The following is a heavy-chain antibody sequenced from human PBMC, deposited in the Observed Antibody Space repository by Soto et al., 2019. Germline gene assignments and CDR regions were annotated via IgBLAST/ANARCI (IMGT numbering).Heavy chain of an antibody. V-gene: IGHV3-9*01. D-gene: IGHD6-19*01. CDR3: AKGKYSSGWYLGAFDY. J-gene: IGHJ4*02. CDR1: GFTFDDYA. CDR2: ISWNSGSI. Sequence: EVQLVESGGGLVQPGRSLRLSCAASGFTFDDYAMHWVRQAPGKGLEWVSGISWNSGSIGYADSVKGRFTISRDNAKNSLYLQMKSLRAEDTALYYCAKGKYSSGWYLGAFDYWGQGTLVTVSS.